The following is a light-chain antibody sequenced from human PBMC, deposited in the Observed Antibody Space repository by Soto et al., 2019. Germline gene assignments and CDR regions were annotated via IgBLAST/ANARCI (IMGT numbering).Light chain of an antibody. J-gene: IGLJ1*01. CDR3: SSYTRSSTLYV. CDR1: SSDVGGYNY. CDR2: EVS. Sequence: QSALTQPASVSGSPGQSITISCTGTSSDVGGYNYVSWYQQHPGKAPKLMIYEVSNRPSGVSNRFSGSKSGNTASLTISGIQAEEEADYYSSSYTRSSTLYVFGTGTKVTV. V-gene: IGLV2-14*01.